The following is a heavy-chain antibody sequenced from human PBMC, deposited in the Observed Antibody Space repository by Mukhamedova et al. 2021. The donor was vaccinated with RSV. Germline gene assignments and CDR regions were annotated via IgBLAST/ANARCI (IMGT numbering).Heavy chain of an antibody. V-gene: IGHV4-59*01. J-gene: IGHJ5*02. CDR3: AVHLDVGCFDP. Sequence: GYIYSTGSTNYNPSLKSRVTISVDTSKNQFSLNLSSVIAADTAVYYCAVHLDVGCFDPWGQGALVTVSS. D-gene: IGHD3/OR15-3a*01. CDR2: IYSTGST.